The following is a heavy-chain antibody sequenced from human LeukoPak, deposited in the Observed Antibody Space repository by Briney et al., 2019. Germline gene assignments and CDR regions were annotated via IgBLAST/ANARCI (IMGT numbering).Heavy chain of an antibody. V-gene: IGHV1-69*13. Sequence: SVKVSCKASGYSFTTYGMNWVPQAPGQGLEWMGGIIPIFGTANYAQKFQGRVTITADESTSTAYMGLSSLRSEDTAVYYCATVNYWGQGTLVTVSS. CDR3: ATVNY. CDR2: IIPIFGTA. J-gene: IGHJ4*02. CDR1: GYSFTTYG.